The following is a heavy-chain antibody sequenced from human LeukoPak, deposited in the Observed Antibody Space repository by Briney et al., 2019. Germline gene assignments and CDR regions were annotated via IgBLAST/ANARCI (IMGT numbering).Heavy chain of an antibody. CDR2: IWSDASNT. V-gene: IGHV3-33*01. CDR3: TRAYGIRYFDT. Sequence: GGSLRLSCAASGFIFSSYGMHWVRQAPGKGLEWVAVIWSDASNTYYVDSVKGRFTISRDNSKNTLFLQMNSLRAEDTAVYFCTRAYGIRYFDTWGQGTLVTVSS. D-gene: IGHD3-9*01. J-gene: IGHJ4*02. CDR1: GFIFSSYG.